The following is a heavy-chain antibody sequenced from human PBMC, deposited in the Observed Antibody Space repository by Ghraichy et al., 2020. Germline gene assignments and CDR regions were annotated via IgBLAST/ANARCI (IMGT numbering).Heavy chain of an antibody. Sequence: GESLNISCAASGFTFSSYWMSWVRQAPGKGLEWVANIKQDGSEKYYVDSVKGRFTISRDNAKNSLYLQMNSLRAEDTAVYYCARSNTYYDFWSGPSGDYWGQGTLVTVSS. D-gene: IGHD3-3*01. CDR1: GFTFSSYW. J-gene: IGHJ4*02. V-gene: IGHV3-7*01. CDR2: IKQDGSEK. CDR3: ARSNTYYDFWSGPSGDY.